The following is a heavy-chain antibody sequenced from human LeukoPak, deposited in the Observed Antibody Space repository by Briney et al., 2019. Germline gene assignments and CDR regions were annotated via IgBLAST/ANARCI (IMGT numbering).Heavy chain of an antibody. D-gene: IGHD6-19*01. CDR1: GLIFSNYA. Sequence: PGGSLRLSCAASGLIFSNYAMSWVRQAPGKGLEWVSVISGSGTSTYYANSVKGRFTISRDNSKNTLYVQMNTLRAEDTAVYYCARDRYPPAVAGDYWGQGTLVTVSS. V-gene: IGHV3-23*01. CDR2: ISGSGTST. J-gene: IGHJ4*02. CDR3: ARDRYPPAVAGDY.